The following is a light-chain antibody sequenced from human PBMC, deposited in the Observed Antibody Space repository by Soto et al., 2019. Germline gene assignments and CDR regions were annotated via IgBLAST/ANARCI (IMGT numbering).Light chain of an antibody. CDR3: QQCGGSPLFT. CDR1: QRVSSTY. V-gene: IGKV3-20*01. Sequence: IVLTQSPDTLSLSPGERATLSCRASQRVSSTYLAGYQQKPGQAPRLLMYGASSRATGIPDRLSGSGSATDLTLTISRLKPEDFAVYYCQQCGGSPLFTFGPGTKVDIK. CDR2: GAS. J-gene: IGKJ3*01.